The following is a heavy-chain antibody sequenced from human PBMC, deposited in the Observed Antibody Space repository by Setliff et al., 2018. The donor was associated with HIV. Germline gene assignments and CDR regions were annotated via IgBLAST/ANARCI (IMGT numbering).Heavy chain of an antibody. CDR1: GFSFKSAW. CDR3: ARGRRVSSNYYYYYYMDV. D-gene: IGHD2-2*01. J-gene: IGHJ6*03. V-gene: IGHV3-48*01. Sequence: GGSLRLSCAASGFSFKSAWMSWVRQAPGKGLEWVSFIIGNSGAVTYADSVKGRFTISRDNARNSLYLQMNSLGAEDTAVYYCARGRRVSSNYYYYYYMDVWGKGTTVTVSS. CDR2: IIGNSGAV.